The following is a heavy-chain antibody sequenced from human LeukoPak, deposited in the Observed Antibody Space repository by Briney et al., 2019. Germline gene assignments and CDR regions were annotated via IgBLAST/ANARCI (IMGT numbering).Heavy chain of an antibody. CDR3: ARDWSDSSSQPLDY. CDR1: GYTFTGYY. Sequence: ASVKVSCKASGYTFTGYYIDWVRQAPGQGLEWMGWINPNSGVTNYAQKFQGRVTMTRDTSISTAYMELSRLTSDDTAVYFCARDWSDSSSQPLDYWGQGTLVTVSS. D-gene: IGHD6-6*01. J-gene: IGHJ4*02. V-gene: IGHV1-2*02. CDR2: INPNSGVT.